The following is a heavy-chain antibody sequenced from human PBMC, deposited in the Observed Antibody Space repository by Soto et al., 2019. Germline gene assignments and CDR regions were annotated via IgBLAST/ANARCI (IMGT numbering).Heavy chain of an antibody. CDR3: AREGYDILTGYHRGYYYYGMDV. V-gene: IGHV1-18*01. CDR2: ISAYNGNT. D-gene: IGHD3-9*01. Sequence: QVQLVQSGAEVKKPGASVKVSCKASGYTFTSYGISWVRQAPGQGLEWMGWISAYNGNTNYAQKLQGRVTMTTDTSTSTAYMVLRSLRSDDTAVYYCAREGYDILTGYHRGYYYYGMDVWGQGTTVTVSS. CDR1: GYTFTSYG. J-gene: IGHJ6*02.